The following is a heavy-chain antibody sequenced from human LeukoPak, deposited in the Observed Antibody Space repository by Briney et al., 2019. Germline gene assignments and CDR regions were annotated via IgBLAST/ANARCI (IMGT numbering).Heavy chain of an antibody. CDR3: AREPHDSSSWYSYYYYMDV. CDR1: GGSISSSSYY. J-gene: IGHJ6*03. Sequence: SETLSLTCTVSGGSISSSSYYWGWIRQPPGKGLEWIGSIYYSGSTYYNPSLKSRVTISVDTSKNQFSLKLSSVTAADTAVYYCAREPHDSSSWYSYYYYMDVWGKGTTVTVSS. V-gene: IGHV4-39*07. CDR2: IYYSGST. D-gene: IGHD6-13*01.